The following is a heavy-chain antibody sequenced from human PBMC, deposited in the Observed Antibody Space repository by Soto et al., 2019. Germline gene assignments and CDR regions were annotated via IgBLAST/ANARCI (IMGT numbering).Heavy chain of an antibody. CDR3: ARAQYYYDSSGFIMDY. V-gene: IGHV4-4*07. Sequence: SETLSLTCTVSGGSISSYYWSWIRQPAGKGLEWIGRISTSGSTNYNPSLKSRVTMSVDTSKNQFSLKLSSVIAADTAVYYCARAQYYYDSSGFIMDYWGQGTLVTVSS. J-gene: IGHJ4*02. CDR1: GGSISSYY. D-gene: IGHD3-22*01. CDR2: ISTSGST.